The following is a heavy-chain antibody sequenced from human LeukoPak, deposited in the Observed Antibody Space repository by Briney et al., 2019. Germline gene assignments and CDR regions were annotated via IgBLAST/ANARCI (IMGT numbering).Heavy chain of an antibody. CDR3: ARQGTYYYDSSDLTDAFDI. Sequence: SETLSLTCAVYGGSFSGYYWSWIRQPPGKGLEWIGKINHSGSTYYNPSLKSRVTISVDTSKNQFSLKLSSVTAADTAVYYCARQGTYYYDSSDLTDAFDIWGQGTMVTVSS. J-gene: IGHJ3*02. CDR2: INHSGST. V-gene: IGHV4-34*01. CDR1: GGSFSGYY. D-gene: IGHD3-22*01.